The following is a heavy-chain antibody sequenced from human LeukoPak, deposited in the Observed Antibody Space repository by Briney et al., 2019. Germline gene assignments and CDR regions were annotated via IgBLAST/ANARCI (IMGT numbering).Heavy chain of an antibody. CDR1: GFTFSSYS. CDR2: ISSSSYI. Sequence: RPGGSLRLSCAASGFTFSSYSMNWVRQAPGKGLEWVSSISSSSYIYYADSVKGRFTISRDNAKNSLYLQMDSLRAEDTAVYYCARLTTEYFDYWGQGTLVTVSS. D-gene: IGHD4-17*01. J-gene: IGHJ4*02. CDR3: ARLTTEYFDY. V-gene: IGHV3-21*01.